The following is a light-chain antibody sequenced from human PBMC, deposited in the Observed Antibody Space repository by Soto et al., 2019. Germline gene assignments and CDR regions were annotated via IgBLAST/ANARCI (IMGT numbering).Light chain of an antibody. V-gene: IGKV3-15*01. J-gene: IGKJ5*01. CDR3: QQYNNWPPIT. CDR2: GAS. Sequence: EIVMTQSPATLSVCRGERATLSCRASQSVSSNLAWYQQKPGQAPRLPIYGASTRANGIPARFSGSGSGTEFTLTIRSLQSEDFAFYYCQQYNNWPPITFGQGTRLDIK. CDR1: QSVSSN.